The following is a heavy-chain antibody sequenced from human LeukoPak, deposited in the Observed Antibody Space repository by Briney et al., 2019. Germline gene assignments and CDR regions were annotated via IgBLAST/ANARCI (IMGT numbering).Heavy chain of an antibody. J-gene: IGHJ4*02. D-gene: IGHD3-22*01. CDR3: ARDGTGDSSGYYYSQFDY. Sequence: SQTLSLTCTVSGGSISSGGYYWSWIRQPPGKGLEWIGYIYHSGSTYYNPSLKSRVTISVDRSKNQFSLKLSSVTAADTAVYYCARDGTGDSSGYYYSQFDYWGQGTLVTVSS. V-gene: IGHV4-30-2*01. CDR2: IYHSGST. CDR1: GGSISSGGYY.